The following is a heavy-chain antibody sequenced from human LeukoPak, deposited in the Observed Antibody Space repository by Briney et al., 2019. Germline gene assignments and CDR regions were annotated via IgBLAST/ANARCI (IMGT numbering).Heavy chain of an antibody. CDR2: IYDSGNT. J-gene: IGHJ5*02. CDR3: ARGANSPTRWFDP. V-gene: IGHV4-39*01. Sequence: SETLSLTCTVSGGSISSSGHYWGWIRQPPGKGLEWIGSIYDSGNTYYNPSLKSRVTISVDTSKNQFSLKLSSVTAADTAVYYCARGANSPTRWFDPWGQGTLVTVSS. D-gene: IGHD4/OR15-4a*01. CDR1: GGSISSSGHY.